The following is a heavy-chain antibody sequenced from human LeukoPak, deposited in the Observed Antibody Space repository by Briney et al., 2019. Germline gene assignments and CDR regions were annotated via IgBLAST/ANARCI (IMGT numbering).Heavy chain of an antibody. CDR2: IYSNGNT. D-gene: IGHD4-17*01. J-gene: IGHJ4*02. Sequence: SETLSLTSSVSGGSIGSSGHYWGWIHQSPEKGLDWIGSIYSNGNTYYNPSVKSRVTISVDTSKNQFSLKLTSVTAAETAVYYCARSATVTTGYFDYWGQGALVTVSS. V-gene: IGHV4-39*07. CDR3: ARSATVTTGYFDY. CDR1: GGSIGSSGHY.